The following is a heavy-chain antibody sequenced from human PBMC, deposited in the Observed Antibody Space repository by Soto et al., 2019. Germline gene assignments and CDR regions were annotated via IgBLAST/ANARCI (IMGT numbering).Heavy chain of an antibody. CDR1: GDSVSSNSAA. J-gene: IGHJ6*03. D-gene: IGHD6-13*01. Sequence: PSQTLSLTCAISGDSVSSNSAAWNWIRQSPSRGLEWLGRTYYRSKWYNDYAVSVKSRITINPDTSKNQFSLQLNSVTPEDTAVYYCARDTAAAGTDYYYYYMDVWGKGTTVTVSS. CDR2: TYYRSKWYN. CDR3: ARDTAAAGTDYYYYYMDV. V-gene: IGHV6-1*01.